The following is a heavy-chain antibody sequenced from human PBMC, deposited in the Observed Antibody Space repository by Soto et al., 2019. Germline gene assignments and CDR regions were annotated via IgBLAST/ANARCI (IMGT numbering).Heavy chain of an antibody. Sequence: SETLSLTCAVYGGSFSGYYWSWIRQPPGKGLEWIGEINHSGSTNYNPSLKSRVTISVDTSKNQFSLKLSSVTAADTAVYYCARGLDYGDYVGWFDPWGQGTLVTVSS. V-gene: IGHV4-34*01. CDR1: GGSFSGYY. J-gene: IGHJ5*02. CDR2: INHSGST. D-gene: IGHD4-17*01. CDR3: ARGLDYGDYVGWFDP.